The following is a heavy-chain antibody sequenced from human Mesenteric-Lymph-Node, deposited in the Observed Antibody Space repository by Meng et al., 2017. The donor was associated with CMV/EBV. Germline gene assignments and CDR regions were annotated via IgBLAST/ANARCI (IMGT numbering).Heavy chain of an antibody. J-gene: IGHJ4*02. CDR1: AGTCMGDD. D-gene: IGHD4-23*01. CDR2: SKHSGST. CDR3: AIHQRWRKYEGGFNY. V-gene: IGHV4-34*08. Sequence: LRRPAPSLALPLAVLAGTCMGDDRCGIRELSEKGWDWLGESKHSGSTNYTPSIKSRVTMTVDTSKYQFSLKLSSVTAADTAVYDWAIHQRWRKYEGGFNYWGQGTLVTVSS.